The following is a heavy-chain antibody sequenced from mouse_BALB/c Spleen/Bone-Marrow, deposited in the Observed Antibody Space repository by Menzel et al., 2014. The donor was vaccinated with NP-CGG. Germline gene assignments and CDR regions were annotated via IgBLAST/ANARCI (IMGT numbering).Heavy chain of an antibody. J-gene: IGHJ4*01. CDR3: ARQRDGPYAMDY. CDR1: GFTSSSYA. V-gene: IGHV5-9-3*01. D-gene: IGHD2-3*01. Sequence: EVQLQQSGGGLVKPGGSLKLSCAASGFTSSSYAMSWVRQTPEKRLEWVATISSGGSCTYYPDSVKGRFTISRDNAKNTLYLQMSSLRSEDTAMYYCARQRDGPYAMDYWGQGTSVTVSS. CDR2: ISSGGSCT.